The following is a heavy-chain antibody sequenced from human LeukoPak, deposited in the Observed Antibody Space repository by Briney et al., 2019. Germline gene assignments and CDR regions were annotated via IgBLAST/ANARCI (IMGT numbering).Heavy chain of an antibody. CDR2: ISYDGSNK. Sequence: SGRSLRLSCAASGFTFSSYAMHWVRQAPGKRLEWVAVISYDGSNKYYADSVKGRFTISRDNSKNTLYLQMNSLRAEDTAVYYCARDRGMYGDYLFDYWGQGTLVTVSS. CDR3: ARDRGMYGDYLFDY. V-gene: IGHV3-30*04. J-gene: IGHJ4*02. D-gene: IGHD4-17*01. CDR1: GFTFSSYA.